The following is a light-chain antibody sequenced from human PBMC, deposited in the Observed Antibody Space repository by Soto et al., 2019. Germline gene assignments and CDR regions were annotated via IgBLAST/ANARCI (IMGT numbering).Light chain of an antibody. J-gene: IGKJ5*01. CDR2: EAS. Sequence: DLQMTQSPSTLSASVGDRVTITCRASQSVNHWLAWYQHKPGEAPKLLIYEASKLKTGVPSRFSGSGSGTEFTLTISSLQPDDFATYYCQQYNTESITFGQGTRLEIK. V-gene: IGKV1-5*03. CDR3: QQYNTESIT. CDR1: QSVNHW.